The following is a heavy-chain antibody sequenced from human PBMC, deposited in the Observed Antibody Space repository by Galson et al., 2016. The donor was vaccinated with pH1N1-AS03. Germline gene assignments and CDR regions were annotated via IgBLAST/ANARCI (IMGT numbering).Heavy chain of an antibody. D-gene: IGHD4-23*01. CDR2: IRSKTYGGT. CDR3: TTAPGGNTYY. J-gene: IGHJ4*02. Sequence: SLRLSCAASGFTFGDYAMSWVRQAPGKGLEWLGLIRSKTYGGTEYAASVKGRFTISRDDSRSIVYLQMNSLKTEDTGFYYCTTAPGGNTYYWGQGTLVTVSS. V-gene: IGHV3-49*04. CDR1: GFTFGDYA.